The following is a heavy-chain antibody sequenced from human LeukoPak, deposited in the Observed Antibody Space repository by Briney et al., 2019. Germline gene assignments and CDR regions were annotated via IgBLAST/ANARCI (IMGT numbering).Heavy chain of an antibody. Sequence: GASVKVSCKASGGTFSSYAISWVRQAPGQGLEWMGGIIPIFGTANYAQKFQGRVTITTDESTSTAYMELSSLGSEDTAVYYCARVGRDYYGSEAYDYWGQGTLVTVSS. CDR2: IIPIFGTA. CDR1: GGTFSSYA. D-gene: IGHD3-10*01. CDR3: ARVGRDYYGSEAYDY. J-gene: IGHJ4*02. V-gene: IGHV1-69*05.